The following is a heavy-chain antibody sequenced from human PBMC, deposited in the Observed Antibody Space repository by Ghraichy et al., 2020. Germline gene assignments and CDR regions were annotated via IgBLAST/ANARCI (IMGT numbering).Heavy chain of an antibody. Sequence: GGSLRLSCAVYGFTFSDYYMSWIRQAPGKGLEWVSYIGSSGSNIYYADSMKGRFTISRDNAKNSLYLQMNSLGAEDTAVYYCARDGDGYCSSTSCYSGYYYYGMDVWGQGTTVTVSS. V-gene: IGHV3-11*01. CDR2: IGSSGSNI. J-gene: IGHJ6*02. D-gene: IGHD2-2*03. CDR1: GFTFSDYY. CDR3: ARDGDGYCSSTSCYSGYYYYGMDV.